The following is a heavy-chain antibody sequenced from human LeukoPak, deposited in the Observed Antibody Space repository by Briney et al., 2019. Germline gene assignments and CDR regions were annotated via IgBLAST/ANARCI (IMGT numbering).Heavy chain of an antibody. Sequence: GGSLRLSCAASRFTFSSYAMHWVRQAPGKGLEWVAVISYDGSNKYYADSVKGRFTISRDNSKNTLYLQMNSLRAEDTAVYYCARDLGYPYYFDYWGQGTLVTVSS. CDR3: ARDLGYPYYFDY. CDR2: ISYDGSNK. CDR1: RFTFSSYA. D-gene: IGHD5-12*01. J-gene: IGHJ4*02. V-gene: IGHV3-30*04.